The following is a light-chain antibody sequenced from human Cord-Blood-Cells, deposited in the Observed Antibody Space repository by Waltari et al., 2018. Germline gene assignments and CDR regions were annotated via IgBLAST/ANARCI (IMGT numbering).Light chain of an antibody. V-gene: IGLV4-69*01. CDR1: TWHSSYA. CDR3: QTWGTGIHWV. CDR2: LNSDGSH. J-gene: IGLJ3*02. Sequence: QLVLTQSPSASASLGASVKLTCTLSTWHSSYAIAWHHQQPEKGPRYLMKLNSDGSHSKGDGIPDRFSGSSSGAERYLTISSLQSEDEANYYCQTWGTGIHWVFGGGTKLTVL.